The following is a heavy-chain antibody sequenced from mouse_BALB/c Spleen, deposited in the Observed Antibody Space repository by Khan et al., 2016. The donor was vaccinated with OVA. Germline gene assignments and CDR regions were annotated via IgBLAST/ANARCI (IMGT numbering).Heavy chain of an antibody. CDR2: INPSDGDT. D-gene: IGHD2-1*01. J-gene: IGHJ3*01. CDR1: GYTFTSYY. CDR3: TRSGYGTFAY. V-gene: IGHV1S81*02. Sequence: GAELVKPGASVKLSCKASGYTFTSYYMYWVKQRPGQGLEWIGEINPSDGDTNFNEKFKSKATLTVDKSFSTAYMQLSSLTSEDSAVYYCTRSGYGTFAYWGQGTLVTVSA.